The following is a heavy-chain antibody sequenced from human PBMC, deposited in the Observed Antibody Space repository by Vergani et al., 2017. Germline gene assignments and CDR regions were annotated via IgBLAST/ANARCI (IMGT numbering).Heavy chain of an antibody. CDR3: ARGVWYVSNYYYYMDV. CDR1: GGSISSYY. CDR2: IYYSGST. J-gene: IGHJ6*03. V-gene: IGHV4-59*01. D-gene: IGHD3-22*01. Sequence: QVQLQESGPGLVKPSETLSLTCTVSGGSISSYYWSWIRQPPGKGLEWVGYIYYSGSTNYNPSLKSQVTISVDTSKNQFSLKLSSVTAADTAVYYCARGVWYVSNYYYYMDVWGKGTTVTVSS.